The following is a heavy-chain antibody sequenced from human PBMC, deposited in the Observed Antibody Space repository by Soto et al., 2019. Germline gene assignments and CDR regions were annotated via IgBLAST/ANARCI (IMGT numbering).Heavy chain of an antibody. CDR2: IYYSGST. D-gene: IGHD6-6*01. J-gene: IGHJ6*03. V-gene: IGHV4-59*08. CDR1: GGSISSYY. CDR3: ARYSGVGSSSAGHVLFYYYMVV. Sequence: SETLSLTCTVSGGSISSYYWSWIRQPPGKGLEWIGYIYYSGSTNYNPSLKSRVTISVDTSKNQFSLKLSSVTAADTAVYYCARYSGVGSSSAGHVLFYYYMVVWGKGTTVTVSS.